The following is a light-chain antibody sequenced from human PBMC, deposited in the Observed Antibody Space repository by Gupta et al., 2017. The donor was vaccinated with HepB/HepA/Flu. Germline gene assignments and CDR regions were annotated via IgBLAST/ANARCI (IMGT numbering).Light chain of an antibody. CDR3: QQYGGSPWT. CDR1: QSVTSSY. V-gene: IGKV3-20*01. Sequence: EIVLTQSPGTLSLFPGERATLSCRASQSVTSSYLAWYQQKPGQAPRLLIYGASSRATGIPDRFSGSGSGTDFTLTISRLEPEDFAVYYCQQYGGSPWTFGQGTKVEIK. J-gene: IGKJ1*01. CDR2: GAS.